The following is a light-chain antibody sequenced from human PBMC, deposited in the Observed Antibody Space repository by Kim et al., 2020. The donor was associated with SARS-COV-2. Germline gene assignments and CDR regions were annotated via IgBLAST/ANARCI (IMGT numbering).Light chain of an antibody. Sequence: GQRVTISCSGSSSNIGSNTVNWYQQLPGTAPKLLSYTNNQRPSGVPDRFSGSKSGTSASLAISGLQSEDEADYYCAVWDDSLNGVVFGGGTQLTVL. CDR3: AVWDDSLNGVV. CDR2: TNN. CDR1: SSNIGSNT. J-gene: IGLJ2*01. V-gene: IGLV1-44*01.